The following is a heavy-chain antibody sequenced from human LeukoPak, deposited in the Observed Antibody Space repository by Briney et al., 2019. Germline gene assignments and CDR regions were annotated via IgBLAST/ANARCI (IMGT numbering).Heavy chain of an antibody. V-gene: IGHV4-4*02. J-gene: IGHJ3*02. Sequence: PSETLSLTCAVSGDSISNSNWWSWVRQPPGKGLEWIGEIYDSGSTNYNPSLKSRVTISVDTSKNQFSLKLSSVTAADTAVYYCARGSELLPNIWGQGTMVTVSS. CDR1: GDSISNSNW. CDR3: ARGSELLPNI. CDR2: IYDSGST. D-gene: IGHD1-26*01.